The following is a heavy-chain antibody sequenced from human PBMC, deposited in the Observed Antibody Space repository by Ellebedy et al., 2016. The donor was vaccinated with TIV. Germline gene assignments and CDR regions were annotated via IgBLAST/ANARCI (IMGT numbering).Heavy chain of an antibody. J-gene: IGHJ4*02. Sequence: GESLKISCAASGFTFSSYAMSWVRQAPGKGLEWVSAISGSGGSTYYADSVKGRFTISRDNSKNTLYLQMNSLRAEDTAVYYCAKKPQLYDFWSGYQVYWGQGTLVTVSS. CDR2: ISGSGGST. D-gene: IGHD3-3*01. CDR3: AKKPQLYDFWSGYQVY. V-gene: IGHV3-23*01. CDR1: GFTFSSYA.